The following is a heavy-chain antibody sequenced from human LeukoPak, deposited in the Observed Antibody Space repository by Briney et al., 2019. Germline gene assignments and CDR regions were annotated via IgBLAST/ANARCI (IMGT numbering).Heavy chain of an antibody. Sequence: ASVKVSCKASGYTFTSYDINWVRQATGQGLEWMGWINPNSGNTGYAQKFQGRVTMTRNTSISTAYMELSSLRSEDTAVYYCARQGYDILTGYVSYYYGMDVWGQGTTVTVSS. V-gene: IGHV1-8*01. CDR2: INPNSGNT. D-gene: IGHD3-9*01. CDR3: ARQGYDILTGYVSYYYGMDV. J-gene: IGHJ6*02. CDR1: GYTFTSYD.